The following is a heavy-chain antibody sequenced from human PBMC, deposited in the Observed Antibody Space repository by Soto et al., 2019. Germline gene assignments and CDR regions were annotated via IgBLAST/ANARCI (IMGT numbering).Heavy chain of an antibody. CDR1: GYTFTRSG. Sequence: QVQLVQSGAEVKKPGASVTVSCKASGYTFTRSGISWVRQAPGQGLAWMGWISTYNGDTNYAQTFQGRVNMTTDTSTSTVHMEVRSLRSDATAVYYCARKGLAADYYYGMDVWGQGTPVTVSS. J-gene: IGHJ6*02. CDR2: ISTYNGDT. CDR3: ARKGLAADYYYGMDV. V-gene: IGHV1-18*01.